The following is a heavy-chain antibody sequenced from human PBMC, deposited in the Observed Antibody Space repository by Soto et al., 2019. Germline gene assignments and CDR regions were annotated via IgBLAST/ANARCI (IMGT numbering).Heavy chain of an antibody. CDR2: IWYDGSQK. V-gene: IGHV3-33*01. J-gene: IGHJ5*02. CDR3: ARDEIVYCGGDCYSGT. Sequence: QVQLVESGGGVVQPGRSLRLSCATSGFTFTSYGIHWVRQAPGKGLEWVAVIWYDGSQKYYADSVKGRFAISRDNSMNMEYLQMNSLRAEDMAVYYCARDEIVYCGGDCYSGTWGQGTLVIVSS. CDR1: GFTFTSYG. D-gene: IGHD2-21*02.